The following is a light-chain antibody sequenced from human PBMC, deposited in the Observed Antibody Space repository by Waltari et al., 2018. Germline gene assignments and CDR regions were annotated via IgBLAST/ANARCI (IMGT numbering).Light chain of an antibody. CDR2: DVN. CDR1: SSYVGVHNH. V-gene: IGLV2-14*03. J-gene: IGLJ3*02. CDR3: NSFTDSVTWV. Sequence: QSALTQPASVSGSPGESITISCTGTSSYVGVHNHFSWYQHHPGKAPKLMIHDVNKRPSGVSNRFSGSKSGNTASLTISGLQAEDEADYYCNSFTDSVTWVFGGGTKLTVL.